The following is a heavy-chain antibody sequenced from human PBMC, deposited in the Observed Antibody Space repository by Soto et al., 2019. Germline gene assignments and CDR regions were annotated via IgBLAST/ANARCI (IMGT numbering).Heavy chain of an antibody. V-gene: IGHV3-23*01. CDR2: VSGSGDST. CDR1: GFTFSSYA. D-gene: IGHD3-10*01. Sequence: GGSLRLSCAASGFTFSSYAMSWVRQAPGKGLEWVSVVSGSGDSTYYADSVKGRFALSRDNSRNTLYLQMNSLRAEDTAVYYCAKELDHLIRGVNVYWGQGTLVTVSS. CDR3: AKELDHLIRGVNVY. J-gene: IGHJ4*02.